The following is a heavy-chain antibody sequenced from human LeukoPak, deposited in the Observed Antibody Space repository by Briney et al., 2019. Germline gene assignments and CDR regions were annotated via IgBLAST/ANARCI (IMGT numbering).Heavy chain of an antibody. J-gene: IGHJ4*02. CDR2: ISSSSSYI. CDR3: ARGGQYYYDSSGYY. V-gene: IGHV3-21*01. D-gene: IGHD3-22*01. Sequence: GSLRLSCAASGFTFSSYSMNWVRQAPGKGVEWVSSISSSSSYIYYADSVKGRFTISRDNAKNSLYLQMNSLRAEDTAVYYCARGGQYYYDSSGYYWGQGTLVTVSS. CDR1: GFTFSSYS.